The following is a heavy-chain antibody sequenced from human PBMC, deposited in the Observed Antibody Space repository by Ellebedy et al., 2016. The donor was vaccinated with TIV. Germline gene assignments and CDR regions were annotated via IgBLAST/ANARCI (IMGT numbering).Heavy chain of an antibody. CDR1: GGSISSSSYY. D-gene: IGHD5-12*01. V-gene: IGHV4-39*01. CDR3: ARYSGYDSPDAFDI. CDR2: IYYSGST. J-gene: IGHJ3*02. Sequence: SETLSLXCTVSGGSISSSSYYWGWIRQPPGKGLEWIGSIYYSGSTYYNPSLKSRVTISVDTSKNQFSLKLSSVTAADTAVYYCARYSGYDSPDAFDIWGQGTMVTVSS.